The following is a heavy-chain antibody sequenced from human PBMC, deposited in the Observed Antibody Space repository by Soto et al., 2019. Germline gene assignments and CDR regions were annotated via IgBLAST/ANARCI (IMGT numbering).Heavy chain of an antibody. V-gene: IGHV3-21*01. CDR3: ARGVATIHDWYFDL. Sequence: EVQLVESGGGLVKPGGSLRLSCAASGITFSSYSMNWVRQAPGKGLEWVSCISSGSTYIYYADSVKGRFTISRDNAKNSLYLQMNSLSAEDTAVYYCARGVATIHDWYFDLWGRGTLVTVSS. D-gene: IGHD5-12*01. CDR1: GITFSSYS. J-gene: IGHJ2*01. CDR2: ISSGSTYI.